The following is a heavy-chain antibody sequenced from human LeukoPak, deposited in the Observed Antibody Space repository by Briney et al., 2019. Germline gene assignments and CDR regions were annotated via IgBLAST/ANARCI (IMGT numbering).Heavy chain of an antibody. J-gene: IGHJ6*02. Sequence: GGSLRLSCAASGFTFGTSAMNWVRQAPGKGLEWVSVIGGSGDTTYYADPVRGRFTISRDNFKNTLYLQMNSLTAEDTAIYYCAKGKSLPHYYYYGMDVWGQGTTVTASS. V-gene: IGHV3-23*01. CDR3: AKGKSLPHYYYYGMDV. CDR2: IGGSGDTT. CDR1: GFTFGTSA.